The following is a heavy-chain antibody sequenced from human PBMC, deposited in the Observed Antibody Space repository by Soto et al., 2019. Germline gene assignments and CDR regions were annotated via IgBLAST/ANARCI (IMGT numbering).Heavy chain of an antibody. CDR1: GFTFSDFA. D-gene: IGHD3-10*01. V-gene: IGHV3-23*01. J-gene: IGHJ6*02. CDR2: LDGAGGST. Sequence: GGSLRLACLASGFTFSDFAMTWVRHVPGRGLEWVASLDGAGGSTYYAESVRGRFSISRDNSQNTLFLQMKRLTVDDTAIYYCAAPRDEYGSGVSWFTYGMDIWGQGTTVTVSS. CDR3: AAPRDEYGSGVSWFTYGMDI.